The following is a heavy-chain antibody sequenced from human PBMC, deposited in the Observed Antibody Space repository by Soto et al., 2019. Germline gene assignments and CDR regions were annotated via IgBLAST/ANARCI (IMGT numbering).Heavy chain of an antibody. CDR3: TADLYYDFWSGPGWFDP. D-gene: IGHD3-3*01. Sequence: ASVKVSCKASGFTFTSSAVQWVRQARGQRLEWIGWIVVGSGNTNYAQKFQERVTITRDMSTSTAYMELSSLRSEDTAVYYCTADLYYDFWSGPGWFDPWGQGTLVTVSS. J-gene: IGHJ5*02. V-gene: IGHV1-58*01. CDR2: IVVGSGNT. CDR1: GFTFTSSA.